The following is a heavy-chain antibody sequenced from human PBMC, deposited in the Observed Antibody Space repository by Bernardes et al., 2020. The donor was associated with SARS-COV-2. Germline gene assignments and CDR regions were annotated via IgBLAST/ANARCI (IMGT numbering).Heavy chain of an antibody. J-gene: IGHJ6*02. CDR2: IKGDGSQI. CDR3: VGSSCGRDCYIGGLRSWDYGMDV. Sequence: GGSLRLSCAASGFTFSSYWMSWVRQAPGKGLEWVANIKGDGSQISSVDSVRGRFTISRDNAKNLLYLQMNSLRAEDTAVYYCVGSSCGRDCYIGGLRSWDYGMDVWGQGTTVTVSS. D-gene: IGHD2-21*02. V-gene: IGHV3-7*01. CDR1: GFTFSSYW.